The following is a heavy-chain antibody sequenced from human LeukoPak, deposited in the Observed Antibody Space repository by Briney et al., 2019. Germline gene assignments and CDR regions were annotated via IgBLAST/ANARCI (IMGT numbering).Heavy chain of an antibody. CDR2: ISYDGSNK. CDR1: GFTFPNYW. D-gene: IGHD6-25*01. V-gene: IGHV3-30*03. CDR3: ARALGRTFSGPFDY. J-gene: IGHJ4*02. Sequence: GGSLRLSCAASGFTFPNYWMSWVRQAPGKGLEWVAVISYDGSNKYYADSVKGRFTISRDNSKNTLYLQMNSLRAEDTAVYYCARALGRTFSGPFDYWGQGTLVTVSS.